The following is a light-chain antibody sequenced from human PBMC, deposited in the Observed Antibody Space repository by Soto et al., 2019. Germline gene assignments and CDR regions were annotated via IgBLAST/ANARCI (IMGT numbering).Light chain of an antibody. CDR1: SSDVGGYNY. CDR3: CSYAGSHYV. Sequence: QSALTQPRSVSGSPGQSVTISCTGTSSDVGGYNYVSWYQQRPGKAPKLVIYGVTKRPSGVPDRFSGSKSGNTASLTISGLQADDEADYYCCSYAGSHYVFGTGTKVTVL. CDR2: GVT. V-gene: IGLV2-11*01. J-gene: IGLJ1*01.